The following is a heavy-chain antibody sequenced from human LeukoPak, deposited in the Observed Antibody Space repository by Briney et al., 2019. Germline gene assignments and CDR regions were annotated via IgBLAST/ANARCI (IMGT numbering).Heavy chain of an antibody. CDR1: GYTFTNYD. CDR3: ARLYSGDDVFDP. D-gene: IGHD5-12*01. CDR2: MNPDSGNT. Sequence: GASVKVSCKASGYTFTNYDINWVRLASGQGPEWMGWMNPDSGNTGYAQKFQGRVTMTRNNSISTAYMELSSLSSEDTAVYYCARLYSGDDVFDPWGQGTLVTVSS. J-gene: IGHJ5*02. V-gene: IGHV1-8*01.